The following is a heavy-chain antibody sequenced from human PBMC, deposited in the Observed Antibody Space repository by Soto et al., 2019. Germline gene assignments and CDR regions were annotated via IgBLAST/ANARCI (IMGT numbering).Heavy chain of an antibody. CDR1: GFTFSNYA. J-gene: IGHJ4*02. D-gene: IGHD3-10*01. CDR3: ARPYKYGSGTTYSSFDY. CDR2: ISSSGNT. V-gene: IGHV3-23*01. Sequence: EVQLLESGGGLVQPGGSLSLSCAASGFTFSNYAMSWVRQAPGKGLEWVSAISSSGNTYFADSVKGRFTISRDDPKSTLYLQMSSLRAEDTAVYYCARPYKYGSGTTYSSFDYWGPGTLVTVSS.